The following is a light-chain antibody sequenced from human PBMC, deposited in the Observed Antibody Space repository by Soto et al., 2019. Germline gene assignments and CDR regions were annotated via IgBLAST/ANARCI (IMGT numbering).Light chain of an antibody. CDR2: DVN. J-gene: IGLJ1*01. CDR1: SSDIGGYKY. CDR3: SSYTSTWV. Sequence: QSALTQPASVSGSPGQSITISCTGASSDIGGYKYVSWYQQYPGEAPKLILYDVNSRPSGVSNRFSGSKSGNTASLTISGLQSVDEADYYCSSYTSTWVFGPGTQLTVL. V-gene: IGLV2-14*01.